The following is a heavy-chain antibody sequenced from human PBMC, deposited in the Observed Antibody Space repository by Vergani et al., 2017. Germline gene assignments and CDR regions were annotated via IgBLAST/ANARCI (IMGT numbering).Heavy chain of an antibody. D-gene: IGHD2-2*01. J-gene: IGHJ3*02. V-gene: IGHV4-59*01. CDR1: GGSISRYY. Sequence: QVQLQESGPGLLKPSETLSLTCTVSGGSISRYYWSWIRQPPGKGLEWIGYIYYSGSTNYNPSLKSRVTISVDTSKNQFSLTLSSVTAADTAVYYCAREVTCSSTSCYSGAFDIWGQGTMVTVSS. CDR2: IYYSGST. CDR3: AREVTCSSTSCYSGAFDI.